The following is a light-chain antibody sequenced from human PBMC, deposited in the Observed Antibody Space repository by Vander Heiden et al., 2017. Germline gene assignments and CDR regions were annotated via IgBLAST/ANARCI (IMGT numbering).Light chain of an antibody. CDR3: QTWGTGFWV. CDR2: LNGDGSN. Sequence: QLVLTQSPSASPSLGASVKLPCTLSSGHSSDAIAWQQQQAEKGPRYLMKLNGDGSNSRGDGTPDRFSGSSSGAGRYPTISSLQSEDEADYYCQTWGTGFWVFGGGTKLTVL. J-gene: IGLJ3*02. V-gene: IGLV4-69*01. CDR1: SGHSSDA.